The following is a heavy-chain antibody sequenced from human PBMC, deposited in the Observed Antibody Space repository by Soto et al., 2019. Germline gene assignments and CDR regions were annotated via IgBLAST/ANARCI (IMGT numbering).Heavy chain of an antibody. J-gene: IGHJ6*02. D-gene: IGHD3-10*01. CDR2: IIPIFGTA. V-gene: IGHV1-69*13. Sequence: GASVKVSCKASGGTFSSYAISWLRQGPGQGLEWMGGIIPIFGTANYAQKFQGRVTITADESTSTAYMELSSLRSEDTAVYYCARDMVRGASPRLAGLRVWGQGTTVTVSS. CDR3: ARDMVRGASPRLAGLRV. CDR1: GGTFSSYA.